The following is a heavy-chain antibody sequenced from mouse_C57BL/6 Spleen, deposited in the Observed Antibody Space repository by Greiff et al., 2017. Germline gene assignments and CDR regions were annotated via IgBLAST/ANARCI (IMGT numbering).Heavy chain of an antibody. Sequence: EVMLVESEGGLVQPGSSMKLSCTASGFTFSDYYMAWVRQVPEKGLEWVANINYDGSSTYYLDSLKSRFIISRDNAKNILYLQMSSLKSEDTATYYGAREGFGTTAWYFDVWGTGTTVTVSS. J-gene: IGHJ1*03. V-gene: IGHV5-16*01. D-gene: IGHD1-2*01. CDR1: GFTFSDYY. CDR3: AREGFGTTAWYFDV. CDR2: INYDGSST.